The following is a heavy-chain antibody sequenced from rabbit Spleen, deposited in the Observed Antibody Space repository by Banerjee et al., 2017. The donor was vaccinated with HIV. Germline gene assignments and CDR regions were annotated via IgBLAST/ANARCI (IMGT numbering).Heavy chain of an antibody. CDR2: IYAGGSGST. Sequence: QSLEESGGDLVKPGASLTLTCTASGVSFSSSSYMCWVRQAPGKGLEWIACIYAGGSGSTYYASWAKGRFTISKTSSTTVTLQMTSLTAADTATYVCARAIGTVLYYGMDLWGQGTLVTVS. CDR1: GVSFSSSSY. V-gene: IGHV1S40*01. CDR3: ARAIGTVLYYGMDL. J-gene: IGHJ6*01. D-gene: IGHD7-1*01.